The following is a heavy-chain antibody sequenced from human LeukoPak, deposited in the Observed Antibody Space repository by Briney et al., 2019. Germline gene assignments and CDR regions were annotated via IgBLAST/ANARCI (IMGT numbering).Heavy chain of an antibody. J-gene: IGHJ4*02. CDR2: IWYDGSNK. D-gene: IGHD2-15*01. Sequence: GRSLRLSCAASGFTFSSYGMHWVRQAPGKGLEWVAVIWYDGSNKYYADSVKGRFTISRDNSKNTLYLQMNSLRAEDTAVYYCASGSSKGHLGYWGQGTLVTVSS. CDR3: ASGSSKGHLGY. V-gene: IGHV3-33*01. CDR1: GFTFSSYG.